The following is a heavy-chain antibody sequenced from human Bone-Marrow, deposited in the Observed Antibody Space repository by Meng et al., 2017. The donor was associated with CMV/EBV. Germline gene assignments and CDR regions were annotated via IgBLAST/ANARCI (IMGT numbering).Heavy chain of an antibody. CDR2: MNPNSGNT. CDR1: GYTFTSYD. CDR3: ARGPQSYYDFWSGYSTVYYFDY. D-gene: IGHD3-3*01. Sequence: ASVKVSCKASGYTFTSYDINWVRQATGQGLEWMGWMNPNSGNTGYAQQFQGRVTITRNTSISTAYMELSSLRSEDTAVYYCARGPQSYYDFWSGYSTVYYFDYWGQGPRVTGS. J-gene: IGHJ4*02. V-gene: IGHV1-8*03.